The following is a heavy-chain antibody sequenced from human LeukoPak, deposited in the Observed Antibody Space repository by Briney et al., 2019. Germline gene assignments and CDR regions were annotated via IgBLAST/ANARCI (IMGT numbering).Heavy chain of an antibody. CDR2: ISVSGAGT. V-gene: IGHV3-23*01. Sequence: GGSLRLSCTASGFTFSSYGVSWVRQAPMKGLEWVSGISVSGAGTYYVDSVKGRFTISRDNSKNTLYLQMNSLRAEDTAVYYCTKGELLLSASDFWGQGTLVTVSS. J-gene: IGHJ4*02. D-gene: IGHD2-15*01. CDR3: TKGELLLSASDF. CDR1: GFTFSSYG.